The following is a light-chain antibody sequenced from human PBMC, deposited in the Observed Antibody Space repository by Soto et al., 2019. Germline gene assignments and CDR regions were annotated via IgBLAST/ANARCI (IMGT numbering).Light chain of an antibody. CDR1: QSVTPNF. CDR3: QQYGRTSWT. V-gene: IGKV3-20*01. Sequence: EIVLTQSPGTLSLSPGEGATLSCRASQSVTPNFFAWYQQKPGQAPRLLIYGASTRATGIPDRFSGSGSGTDFTLTISRLEPEDFAVYYCQQYGRTSWTFGQGTKVEIK. CDR2: GAS. J-gene: IGKJ1*01.